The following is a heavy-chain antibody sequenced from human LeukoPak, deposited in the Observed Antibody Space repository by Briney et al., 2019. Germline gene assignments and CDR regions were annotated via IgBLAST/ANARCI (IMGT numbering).Heavy chain of an antibody. CDR3: AKDKRNWNYMGFDY. CDR2: ISGSAGST. J-gene: IGHJ4*02. CDR1: GFTFSSYA. D-gene: IGHD1-7*01. Sequence: GGSLRLSCAASGFTFSSYAMSWVRQAPGKGLEWVSAISGSAGSTYYADSVKGRFTISRDNSKNTLYLQMNSLRAEDTAVYYCAKDKRNWNYMGFDYWGQGTLVTVSS. V-gene: IGHV3-23*01.